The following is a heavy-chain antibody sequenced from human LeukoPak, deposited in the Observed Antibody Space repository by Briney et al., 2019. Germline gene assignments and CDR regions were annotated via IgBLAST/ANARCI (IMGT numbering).Heavy chain of an antibody. Sequence: SETLSLTCTVSGYSISSGYYWGWIRQPPGKGLEWIGSIYHSGSTYYNPSLKSRVTISVDTSKNQFSLKLSSVTAADTAVYYCARVTTMIVGVDYWGQGTLVTVSS. CDR1: GYSISSGYY. D-gene: IGHD3-22*01. CDR3: ARVTTMIVGVDY. J-gene: IGHJ4*02. CDR2: IYHSGST. V-gene: IGHV4-38-2*02.